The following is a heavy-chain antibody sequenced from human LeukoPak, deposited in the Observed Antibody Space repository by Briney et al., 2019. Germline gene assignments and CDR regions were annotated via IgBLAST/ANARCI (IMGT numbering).Heavy chain of an antibody. D-gene: IGHD6-19*01. Sequence: PGGSLRLSCAASGFTFSSNPMSWVRQAPGKGLEWVSYISSSGSTIYYADSVKGRFTISRDNAKNSLYLQMNSLRAEDTAVYYCARATMSSGWYGGLKYYGMDVWGQGTTVTVSS. J-gene: IGHJ6*02. CDR3: ARATMSSGWYGGLKYYGMDV. CDR1: GFTFSSNP. V-gene: IGHV3-48*04. CDR2: ISSSGSTI.